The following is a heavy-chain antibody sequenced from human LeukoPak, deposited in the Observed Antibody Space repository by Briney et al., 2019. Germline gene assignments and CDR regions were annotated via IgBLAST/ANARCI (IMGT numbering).Heavy chain of an antibody. D-gene: IGHD3-22*01. CDR1: GYTFTSYA. J-gene: IGHJ4*02. CDR2: ISTNTGNP. CDR3: ARDYYDSSGYYGYYFDY. V-gene: IGHV7-4-1*02. Sequence: GASVKVSCKASGYTFTSYAINWVRQAPGQGLEWMGWISTNTGNPTHAQGFTGRFVFSLDTSVSTAYLQISSLKAEDTAVYYCARDYYDSSGYYGYYFDYWGQGTLVTVSS.